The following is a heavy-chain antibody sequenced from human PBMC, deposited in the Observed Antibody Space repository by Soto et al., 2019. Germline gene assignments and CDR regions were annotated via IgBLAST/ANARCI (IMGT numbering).Heavy chain of an antibody. CDR1: GFTFSSYA. J-gene: IGHJ4*02. CDR3: AKGGHIVVVPAAEYFDY. Sequence: GGSLRLSCAASGFTFSSYAMSWFRQAPGKGLEWVSAISGSGGSTYYADSVKGRFTISRDNSKNTLYLQMNSLRAEDTAVYYCAKGGHIVVVPAAEYFDYWGQGTLVTVS. V-gene: IGHV3-23*01. D-gene: IGHD2-2*01. CDR2: ISGSGGST.